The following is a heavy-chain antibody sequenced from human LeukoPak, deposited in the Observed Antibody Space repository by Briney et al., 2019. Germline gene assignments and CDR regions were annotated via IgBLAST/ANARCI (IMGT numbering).Heavy chain of an antibody. J-gene: IGHJ5*02. CDR2: INPNSGGT. CDR1: GYTFTGYY. D-gene: IGHD6-13*01. V-gene: IGHV1-2*02. CDR3: ARVLGSSSWYGPPNWFDP. Sequence: GASVKVSCKASGYTFTGYYMHWVRQAPGQGLEWMGWINPNSGGTNYAQKFQGRVTMTRDTSISTAYMELSRLRSDDTAVYYCARVLGSSSWYGPPNWFDPWGQGTLVTVSS.